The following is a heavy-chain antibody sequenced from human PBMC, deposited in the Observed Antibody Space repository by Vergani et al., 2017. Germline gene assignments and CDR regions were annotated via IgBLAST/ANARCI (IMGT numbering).Heavy chain of an antibody. J-gene: IGHJ6*02. CDR3: STPQTVTTGGMEV. Sequence: VQLVQSGAEVKKPGATMKISCKVSGYTFTDHYMHWVKQAPGKGLEWMGLVDPEDGETIYAEKFKGRVTIAADTSTDTAHLELSILRSEDTAVYYCSTPQTVTTGGMEVWGQGTTVIVSS. CDR1: GYTFTDHY. V-gene: IGHV1-69-2*01. CDR2: VDPEDGET. D-gene: IGHD4-17*01.